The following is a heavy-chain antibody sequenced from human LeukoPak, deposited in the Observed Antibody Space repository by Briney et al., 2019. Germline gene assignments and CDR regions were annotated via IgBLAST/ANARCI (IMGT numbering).Heavy chain of an antibody. CDR1: GFTFSSYA. CDR2: ISGSGGST. CDR3: AKVYYDSSGYYYPY. D-gene: IGHD3-22*01. J-gene: IGHJ4*02. V-gene: IGHV3-23*01. Sequence: GGSLRLSCAASGFTFSSYAMSWVRQAPGKGLEWVSAISGSGGSTYYADSVEGRFTISRDNSKNTLYLQMNSLRAEDTAVYYCAKVYYDSSGYYYPYWGQGTLVTVSS.